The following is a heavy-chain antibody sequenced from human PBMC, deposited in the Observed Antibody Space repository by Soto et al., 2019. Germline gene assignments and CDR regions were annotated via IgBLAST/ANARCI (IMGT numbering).Heavy chain of an antibody. J-gene: IGHJ3*02. CDR3: AKGMQLDGDAFDI. CDR1: GFTFSSYG. CDR2: ISYDGSNK. Sequence: GGSLRLSCAASGFTFSSYGMHWVRQAPGKGLEWVAVISYDGSNKYYADSVKGRFTISRDNSKNTLYLQMNSLRAEDTAVYYCAKGMQLDGDAFDIWGQGTMVTVSS. V-gene: IGHV3-30*18. D-gene: IGHD6-6*01.